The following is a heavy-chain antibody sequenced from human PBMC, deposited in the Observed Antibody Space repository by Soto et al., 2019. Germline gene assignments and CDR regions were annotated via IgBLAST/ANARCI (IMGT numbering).Heavy chain of an antibody. D-gene: IGHD4-17*01. CDR3: AKDLGGDDYGDYDFDY. V-gene: IGHV3-30*18. J-gene: IGHJ4*02. CDR2: ISYDGSNK. CDR1: GFTFRNYG. Sequence: HPGGSLRLSCAASGFTFRNYGMHWVRQAPGKGLEWVAVISYDGSNKHYADSVKGRFTISRDKSKNTLYLQMNSLRGEDTAVYYCAKDLGGDDYGDYDFDYWGQGTLVTVSS.